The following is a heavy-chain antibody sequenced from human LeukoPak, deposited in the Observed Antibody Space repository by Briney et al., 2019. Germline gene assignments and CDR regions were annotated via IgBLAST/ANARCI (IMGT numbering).Heavy chain of an antibody. Sequence: GGSLRLSCATSGFTFDDYAMHWVRQAPGKGLEWVSGISWNSGSIGYADSVKGRFTISRDNSKNTLYLQMNSLRAEDTAVYYCARGSPRVMYYYDSTGSLYYFDYWGQGTLVTVSS. J-gene: IGHJ4*02. CDR2: ISWNSGSI. CDR3: ARGSPRVMYYYDSTGSLYYFDY. CDR1: GFTFDDYA. V-gene: IGHV3-9*01. D-gene: IGHD3-22*01.